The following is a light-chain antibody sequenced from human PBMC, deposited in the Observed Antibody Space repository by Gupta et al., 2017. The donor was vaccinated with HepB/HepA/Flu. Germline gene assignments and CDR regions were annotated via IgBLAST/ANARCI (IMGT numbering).Light chain of an antibody. CDR1: QSVSRN. J-gene: IGKJ1*01. CDR2: GAS. V-gene: IGKV3-15*01. Sequence: EIVITQSPATLSVSPGERATLSCRASQSVSRNLACYQQKPGQAPRLLISGASTRCNGFTARFCGWGAGKDVHIPSSSRHEEEFAGYYFQHDKNCPPWTFGQWTKVEIK. CDR3: QHDKNCPPWT.